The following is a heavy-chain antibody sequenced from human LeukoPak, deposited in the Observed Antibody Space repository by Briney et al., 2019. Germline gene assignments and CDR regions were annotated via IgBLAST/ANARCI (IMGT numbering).Heavy chain of an antibody. CDR3: AKATYSSSWNLYFDY. CDR2: VSGSGDST. CDR1: GFTSSSYA. V-gene: IGHV3-23*01. J-gene: IGHJ4*02. D-gene: IGHD6-13*01. Sequence: GGSLRLSCAASGFTSSSYAMSWVRRAPGKGLEWVSTVSGSGDSTFYADSVKGRFTISRDNSKNTLFLQMNSLRAEDTAVYYCAKATYSSSWNLYFDYWGQGTLVTVSS.